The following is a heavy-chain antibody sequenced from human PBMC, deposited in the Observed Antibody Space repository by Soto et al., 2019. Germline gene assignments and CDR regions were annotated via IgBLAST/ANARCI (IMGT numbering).Heavy chain of an antibody. V-gene: IGHV3-23*01. Sequence: GGSLRLSCAASGFTFNNYAMNWLRQAPGKGLEWVSSLGGNGGSPQYADSVKGRFTISRDSSQNTLYLQMYSLRAEDTAVYYCAKAQDNSAWYYFDFWGQGTQVTVSS. D-gene: IGHD6-19*01. CDR1: GFTFNNYA. J-gene: IGHJ4*02. CDR2: LGGNGGSP. CDR3: AKAQDNSAWYYFDF.